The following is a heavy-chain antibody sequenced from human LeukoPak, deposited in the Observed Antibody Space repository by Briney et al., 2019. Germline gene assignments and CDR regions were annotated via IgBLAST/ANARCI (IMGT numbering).Heavy chain of an antibody. CDR1: GFTFSSYD. D-gene: IGHD2-2*01. CDR2: INGSGGST. J-gene: IGHJ4*02. CDR3: AKRWRSVVVPAATFDY. Sequence: PGGPLTLSCAASGFTFSSYDMSWARQAPGKGLEWVSAINGSGGSTYYADSVKGRFTISRDNSKNTLYLQMNSLRAEDTAVYYCAKRWRSVVVPAATFDYWGQGTLVTVSS. V-gene: IGHV3-23*01.